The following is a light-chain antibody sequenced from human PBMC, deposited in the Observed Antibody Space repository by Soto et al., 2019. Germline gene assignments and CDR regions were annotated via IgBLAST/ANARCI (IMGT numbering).Light chain of an antibody. CDR3: QHYNNWLT. Sequence: EMVMTQSPSTLSVSPGERATLSCWASQSISSNLAWYQQKPGQPPRLLIYGASIRATGIPVRCSGSGSGTEFTRTISSLQSEDFAVYYCQHYNNWLTFGGGTKVESK. V-gene: IGKV3-15*01. CDR2: GAS. J-gene: IGKJ4*01. CDR1: QSISSN.